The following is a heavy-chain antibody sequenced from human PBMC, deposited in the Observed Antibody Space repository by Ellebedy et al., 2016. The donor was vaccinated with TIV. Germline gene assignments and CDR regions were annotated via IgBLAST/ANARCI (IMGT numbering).Heavy chain of an antibody. V-gene: IGHV1-2*02. CDR3: ARGTRIQLWSSRPYYFDY. CDR1: GYTFTGYY. CDR2: INPNSGGT. J-gene: IGHJ4*02. D-gene: IGHD5-18*01. Sequence: ASVKVSCXASGYTFTGYYMHWVRQAPGQGLEWMGWINPNSGGTNYAQKFQGRVTMTRDTSISTAYMELSRLRSDDTAVYYCARGTRIQLWSSRPYYFDYWGQGTLAHPLL.